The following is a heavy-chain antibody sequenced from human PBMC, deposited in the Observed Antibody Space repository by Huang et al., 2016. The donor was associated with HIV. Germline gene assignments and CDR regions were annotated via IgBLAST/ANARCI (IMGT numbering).Heavy chain of an antibody. J-gene: IGHJ3*02. D-gene: IGHD1-1*01. CDR1: GGSFSGYY. Sequence: QVQLQQWGAGLLKPSEPLSLTCAVYGGSFSGYYWSWIRQSPGKGLEWIGEINHSGSTNYNPSLKSRLTISVDTSKNQFSLKLSSVTAADTAVYYCARERMMSWLDDHDAFDIWGQGTMVTVSS. CDR3: ARERMMSWLDDHDAFDI. CDR2: INHSGST. V-gene: IGHV4-34*01.